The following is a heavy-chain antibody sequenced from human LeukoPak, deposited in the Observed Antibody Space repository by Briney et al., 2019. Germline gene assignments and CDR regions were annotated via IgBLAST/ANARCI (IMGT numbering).Heavy chain of an antibody. CDR2: MNPNSGNT. J-gene: IGHJ4*02. V-gene: IGHV1-8*01. CDR1: GYTFTSYD. D-gene: IGHD6-6*01. Sequence: GASVKVSCKASGYTFTSYDINWVRQATGQGLEWMGWMNPNSGNTGYAQKFQGRVTMTRNTSISTAYMELSSLRTEDTAIYYCARALDATFKPRPGGANFDYWGKGTLVTVSS. CDR3: ARALDATFKPRPGGANFDY.